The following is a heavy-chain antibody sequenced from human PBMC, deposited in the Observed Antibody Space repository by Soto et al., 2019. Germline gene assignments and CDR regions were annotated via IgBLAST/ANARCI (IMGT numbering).Heavy chain of an antibody. Sequence: SLRLSCAASGFTFSSYGMHWVRQAPGKGLEWVAVISYDGSNKYYADSVKGRFTISRDNSKNTLYLQMNSLRAEDTAVYYCAKDRIRIVGALHYWGQGTLVTVSS. CDR2: ISYDGSNK. V-gene: IGHV3-30*18. CDR3: AKDRIRIVGALHY. D-gene: IGHD1-26*01. J-gene: IGHJ4*02. CDR1: GFTFSSYG.